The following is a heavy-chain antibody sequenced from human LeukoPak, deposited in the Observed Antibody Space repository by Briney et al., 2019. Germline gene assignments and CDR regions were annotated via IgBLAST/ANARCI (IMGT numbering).Heavy chain of an antibody. CDR1: GGSISSYY. J-gene: IGHJ4*02. CDR3: ASHQRDVWGSYRDY. CDR2: FYYSGST. D-gene: IGHD3-16*02. Sequence: PSETLSLTCSVSGGSISSYYWSWIRQPPGKGLEWIGYFYYSGSTNYNPSLKSRVTISVDTSKNQFSLKLSSVTAADTAVYYCASHQRDVWGSYRDYWGQGTLVTVSS. V-gene: IGHV4-59*08.